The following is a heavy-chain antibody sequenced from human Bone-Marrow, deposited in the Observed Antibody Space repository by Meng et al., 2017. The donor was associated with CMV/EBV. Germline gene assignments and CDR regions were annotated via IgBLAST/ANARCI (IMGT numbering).Heavy chain of an antibody. CDR3: VKDIGNEFWSGPGGMDV. D-gene: IGHD3-3*01. V-gene: IGHV3-9*01. CDR1: GFTFDDYA. Sequence: GGSLRLSCAASGFTFDDYAMHWVRKAPGKGLEWVSGITWNSGSIGYADSVKGRFTISRDNPKNSLYLQMNSLRPEDTALYYCVKDIGNEFWSGPGGMDVWGQGTTV. J-gene: IGHJ6*01. CDR2: ITWNSGSI.